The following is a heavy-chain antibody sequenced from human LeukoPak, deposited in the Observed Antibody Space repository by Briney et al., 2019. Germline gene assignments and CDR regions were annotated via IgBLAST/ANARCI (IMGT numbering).Heavy chain of an antibody. CDR1: GGTFSSYA. J-gene: IGHJ4*02. CDR2: ISAYNGNT. D-gene: IGHD6-19*01. Sequence: ASVKVSCKASGGTFSSYAISWVRQAPGQGLEWMGWISAYNGNTNYAQKLQGRVTMTTDTSTSTAYMELRSLRSDDTAVYYCARVGGPWRWLVLGRFDYWGQGTLVTVSS. V-gene: IGHV1-18*01. CDR3: ARVGGPWRWLVLGRFDY.